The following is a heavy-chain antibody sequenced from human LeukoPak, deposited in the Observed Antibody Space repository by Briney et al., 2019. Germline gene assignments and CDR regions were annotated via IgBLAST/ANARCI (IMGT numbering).Heavy chain of an antibody. CDR3: AKGPHPRTRYCSSTSCYTLFDY. D-gene: IGHD2-2*02. CDR1: GFTFSSYA. V-gene: IGHV3-23*01. CDR2: ISGSGGST. J-gene: IGHJ4*02. Sequence: PGGSLRPSCAASGFTFSSYAMSWVRQAPGKGLEWVSAISGSGGSTYYADSVKGRFTISRDNSKNTLYLQMNSLRAEDTAVYYCAKGPHPRTRYCSSTSCYTLFDYWGQGTLVTVSS.